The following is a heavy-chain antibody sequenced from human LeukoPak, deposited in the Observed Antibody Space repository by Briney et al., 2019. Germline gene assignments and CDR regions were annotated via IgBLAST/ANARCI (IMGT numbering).Heavy chain of an antibody. CDR1: GFTFSSYA. CDR2: ISYDGSNK. J-gene: IGHJ4*02. V-gene: IGHV3-30-3*01. Sequence: PGGSLRLSCAASGFTFSSYAMHWVRQAPGKGLEWVAVISYDGSNKYYADSVKGRFTISRDNSKNTLYLQMNSLRAEGTAVYYCARELLKRFGELLGPHDYWGQGTLVTVSS. D-gene: IGHD3-10*01. CDR3: ARELLKRFGELLGPHDY.